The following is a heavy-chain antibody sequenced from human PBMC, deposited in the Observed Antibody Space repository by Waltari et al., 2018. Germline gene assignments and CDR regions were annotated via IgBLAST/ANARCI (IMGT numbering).Heavy chain of an antibody. CDR1: GFSFSDYG. D-gene: IGHD3-16*01. CDR2: IRIDDSDK. J-gene: IGHJ4*02. Sequence: QVQLAESGGGVVLPGGSRRLACAASGFSFSDYGLHWVRQAPGKGLEWVAFIRIDDSDKYDADSMKGRFIISRDNSKSTLFLQMDGLRPDDTAVYYCVRSRKRAGEVTFDDRGQGTLVTVS. CDR3: VRSRKRAGEVTFDD. V-gene: IGHV3-30*02.